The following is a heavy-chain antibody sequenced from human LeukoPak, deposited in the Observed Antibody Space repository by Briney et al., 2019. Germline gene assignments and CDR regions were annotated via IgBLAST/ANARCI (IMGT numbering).Heavy chain of an antibody. V-gene: IGHV3-30*02. Sequence: GGSLRLSCAASGFTFSSYGMHWVRQAPGKGLEWVAFIRYDGSNKYYADSVKGRFTISRDNSKNTLYLQMNSLRAEDTAVYYCAKNVNPARYFDYWGQGTLVTVSS. CDR1: GFTFSSYG. CDR3: AKNVNPARYFDY. CDR2: IRYDGSNK. D-gene: IGHD2/OR15-2a*01. J-gene: IGHJ4*02.